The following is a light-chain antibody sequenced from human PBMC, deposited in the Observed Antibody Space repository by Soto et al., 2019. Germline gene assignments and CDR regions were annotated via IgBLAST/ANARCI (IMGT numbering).Light chain of an antibody. CDR2: DVN. Sequence: QSALTQPASVSGSPGQSITISCTGTSSDVGGYNYVSWYQQHPGKAPKLIIFDVNNRPSGISNRFSGSKSGNTASLTISGLQGEDEADYYCFSYTSSGTFLFGGGTKLTVL. CDR3: FSYTSSGTFL. J-gene: IGLJ2*01. CDR1: SSDVGGYNY. V-gene: IGLV2-14*03.